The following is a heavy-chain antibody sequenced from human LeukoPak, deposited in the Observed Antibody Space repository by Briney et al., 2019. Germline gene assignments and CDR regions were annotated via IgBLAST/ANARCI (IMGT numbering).Heavy chain of an antibody. CDR3: ARVSPYYDSSGYYLDY. CDR2: ISSGSSTI. V-gene: IGHV3-48*01. J-gene: IGHJ4*02. D-gene: IGHD3-22*01. Sequence: GGSLRLSCAASVFTFSSYSMNWVRQAPGKGLEWVSYISSGSSTIYYADSVKGRFTISRDNAKNSLYLQMNSLRAEDTAVYYCARVSPYYDSSGYYLDYWGQGTLVTVSS. CDR1: VFTFSSYS.